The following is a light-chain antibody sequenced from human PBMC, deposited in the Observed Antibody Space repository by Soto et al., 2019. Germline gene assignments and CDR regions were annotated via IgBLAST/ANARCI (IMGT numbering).Light chain of an antibody. CDR2: RAS. J-gene: IGKJ3*01. CDR3: QQYNNWPVFT. CDR1: QSVNGK. Sequence: EIVLTQSPATLSVSPGERATLSCRASQSVNGKLAWYQQKPGQAPRLLMFRASTRATGVPARFSGSGSGAEYTLTISSLQSEDFAVYYCQQYNNWPVFTFGPGTRVDFK. V-gene: IGKV3-15*01.